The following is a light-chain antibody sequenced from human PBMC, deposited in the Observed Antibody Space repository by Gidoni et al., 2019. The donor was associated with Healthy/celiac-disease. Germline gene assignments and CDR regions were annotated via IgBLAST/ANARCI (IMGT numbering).Light chain of an antibody. CDR1: PSVSSY. CDR2: DAS. CDR3: QQRSNWPGT. V-gene: IGKV3-11*01. Sequence: IVLTQSPAPLSSSPGAIATPSCRVSPSVSSYLAWYQQKPGQPPRLLIYDASNRTTGIPARFGGSASRTDITLTISSLEPEDFAVYYCQQRSNWPGTFGGGTKVEIK. J-gene: IGKJ4*01.